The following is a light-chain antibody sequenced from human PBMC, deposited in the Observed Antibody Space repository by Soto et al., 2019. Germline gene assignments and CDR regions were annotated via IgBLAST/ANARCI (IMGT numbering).Light chain of an antibody. CDR1: SADVSTSNF. CDR2: DFT. V-gene: IGLV2-14*03. CDR3: ASYRSGPLYV. Sequence: QSVLTQPASMSGSPGQSITISCTGVSADVSTSNFVSWYQHHPGKGPRLILYDFTHRPSGISDRFSGSKSGDTASLTISGLRAEDEADYYCASYRSGPLYVFGTGTKVTVL. J-gene: IGLJ1*01.